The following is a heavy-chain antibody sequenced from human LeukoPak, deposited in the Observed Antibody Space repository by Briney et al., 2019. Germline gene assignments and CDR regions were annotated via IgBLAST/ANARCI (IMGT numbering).Heavy chain of an antibody. V-gene: IGHV3-43*02. CDR1: GFTFNNYA. CDR2: ISGDGSTT. Sequence: PGGSLRLSCAASGFTFNNYAMHWVRQAPGKGLEWVSLISGDGSTTYYADSVKGRFTISRDNSKNSLYLQMNSLRTEDTALYYCTKDYGDTGFPDYWGQGTQVTVSS. J-gene: IGHJ4*02. D-gene: IGHD4-17*01. CDR3: TKDYGDTGFPDY.